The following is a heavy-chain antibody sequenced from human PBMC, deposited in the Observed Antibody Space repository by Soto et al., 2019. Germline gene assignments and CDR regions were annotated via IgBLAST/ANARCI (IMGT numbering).Heavy chain of an antibody. CDR2: IYHSGST. D-gene: IGHD6-13*01. CDR3: ASGQQLVRNY. J-gene: IGHJ4*02. Sequence: SETLSLTCAVSGGSISSGGYSWSWIRQPPGKGLEWIGYIYHSGSTYYNPSLKRRVAISVDRSKNQFSPKLSSVTAADTAVYYCASGQQLVRNYWGQGTLVTVSS. V-gene: IGHV4-30-2*01. CDR1: GGSISSGGYS.